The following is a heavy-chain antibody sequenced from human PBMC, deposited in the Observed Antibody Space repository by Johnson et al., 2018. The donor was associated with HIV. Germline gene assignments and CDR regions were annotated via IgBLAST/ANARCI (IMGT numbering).Heavy chain of an antibody. Sequence: QVQLVESGGGVVQPGRSLRLSCAASGFTFSSYGMHWVRQAPGKGLEWVAVISYDGSNKYYADSVGGRFFISRDNSKNTLYLQMNTLTTEDTAVYHCAKARFFGERPDSLELLGQGTMVTVSS. J-gene: IGHJ3*01. CDR1: GFTFSSYG. V-gene: IGHV3-30*18. D-gene: IGHD3-22*01. CDR2: ISYDGSNK. CDR3: AKARFFGERPDSLEL.